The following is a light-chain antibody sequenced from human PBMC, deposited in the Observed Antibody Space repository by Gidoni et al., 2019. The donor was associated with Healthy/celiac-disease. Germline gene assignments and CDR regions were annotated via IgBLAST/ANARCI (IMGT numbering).Light chain of an antibody. CDR1: SSDVGGYNY. CDR3: SSYTSSSTLNWV. V-gene: IGLV2-14*03. Sequence: QSALTQPAPVSASPGQSITISCTGTSSDVGGYNYVSWYQQHPGKAPKLMIYDVSNRPSGVSNRFSGSKSGNTASLTISGLQAEDEADYYCSSYTSSSTLNWVFGGGTKLTVL. J-gene: IGLJ3*02. CDR2: DVS.